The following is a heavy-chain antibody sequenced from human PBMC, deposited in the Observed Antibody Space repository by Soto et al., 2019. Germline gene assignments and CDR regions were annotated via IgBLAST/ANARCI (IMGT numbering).Heavy chain of an antibody. V-gene: IGHV3-15*07. J-gene: IGHJ4*01. Sequence: GGALRLSCAASGFPFNNAWINWVRQVPGKGLEWVGRVKSKADGGSGDYAAPVKGRFVVSRDDSKDIVYLQMNSLKIEDTGVYYCTTDSRTTLPEIRFDFWGHGTQVTVSS. CDR3: TTDSRTTLPEIRFDF. CDR1: GFPFNNAW. D-gene: IGHD1-26*01. CDR2: VKSKADGGSG.